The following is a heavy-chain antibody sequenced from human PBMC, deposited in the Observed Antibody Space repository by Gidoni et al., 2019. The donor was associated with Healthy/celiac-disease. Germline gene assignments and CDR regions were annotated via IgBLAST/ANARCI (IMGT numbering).Heavy chain of an antibody. V-gene: IGHV4-31*03. CDR2: IYYSGST. CDR1: GCSLIICGYS. J-gene: IGHJ2*01. Sequence: QVQLQESGPGLVKPSQTLSLTCTVPGCSLIICGYSWSWIRQHPGKGLEWSGYIYYSGSTYYNPSLKSRVTISVDTSKNQFSLKLSSVTAADTAVYYCARDRTTEFGVVIMDNWYFDLWGRGTLVTVSS. D-gene: IGHD3-3*01. CDR3: ARDRTTEFGVVIMDNWYFDL.